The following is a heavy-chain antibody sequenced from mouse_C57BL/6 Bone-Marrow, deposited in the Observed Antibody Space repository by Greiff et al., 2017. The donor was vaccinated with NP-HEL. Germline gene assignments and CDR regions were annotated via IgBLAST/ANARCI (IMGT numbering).Heavy chain of an antibody. CDR2: IWTGGGT. CDR1: GFSLTSYA. CDR3: ARNNGPAWFAY. Sequence: VKLMESGPGLVAPSPSLSITCTVSGFSLTSYAISWIRQPPGKGLEWLGVIWTGGGTNYNSALKSRLSISKDNSKSQVFLKMNRLQTDDTARYYCARNNGPAWFAYWGQGTLVTVSA. V-gene: IGHV2-9-1*01. J-gene: IGHJ3*01.